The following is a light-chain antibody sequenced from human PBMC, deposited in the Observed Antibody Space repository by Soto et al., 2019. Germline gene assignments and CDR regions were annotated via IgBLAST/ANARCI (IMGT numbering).Light chain of an antibody. Sequence: DIQMTQSPSSLSASVGDRVTITCRASQGISNYLAWYQQKPGKVPELLIYAASTLQSGVPSRFSGSGSGTEFSLTISGLQPEDVETYCCHQYNHAPNFGGGTKVEIK. V-gene: IGKV1-27*01. J-gene: IGKJ4*01. CDR2: AAS. CDR3: HQYNHAPN. CDR1: QGISNY.